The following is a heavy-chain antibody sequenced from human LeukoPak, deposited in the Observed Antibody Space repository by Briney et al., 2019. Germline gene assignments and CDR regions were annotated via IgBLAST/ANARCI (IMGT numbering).Heavy chain of an antibody. CDR3: ARARGFHNWFDP. Sequence: SETLSLTCTVSGGSISSSSYYWGWIRQPPGKGLEWIGSIYYSGSTYYNPSLKSRVTISVDTSKNQFSLKLSSVTAADTAVYYCARARGFHNWFDPWGQGTLVTVSS. J-gene: IGHJ5*02. V-gene: IGHV4-39*07. CDR1: GGSISSSSYY. CDR2: IYYSGST.